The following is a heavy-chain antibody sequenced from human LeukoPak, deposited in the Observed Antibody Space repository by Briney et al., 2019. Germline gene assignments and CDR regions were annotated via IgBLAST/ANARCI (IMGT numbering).Heavy chain of an antibody. CDR1: GFTFSSYS. D-gene: IGHD3-10*01. CDR2: ISYDGSNK. CDR3: ARAKPKNMVRGLIMRRESRYYFDY. Sequence: GGSLRLSCAASGFTFSSYSMNWVRQAPGKGLEWVAVISYDGSNKYYADSVKGRFTISKDNSKSTLYIQMNSLRAEDTAVYYCARAKPKNMVRGLIMRRESRYYFDYWGQGTLVTVSS. J-gene: IGHJ4*02. V-gene: IGHV3-30*03.